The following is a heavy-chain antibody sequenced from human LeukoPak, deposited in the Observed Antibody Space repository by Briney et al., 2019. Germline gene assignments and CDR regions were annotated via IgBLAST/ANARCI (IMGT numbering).Heavy chain of an antibody. CDR1: GYSFTSYW. J-gene: IGHJ4*02. V-gene: IGHV5-51*01. CDR2: IYSGDSDN. CDR3: ARAPYYDFWSGHHFDY. D-gene: IGHD3-3*01. Sequence: GESLKTSCKGSGYSFTSYWIGWVRQIPGKGLEWMGIIYSGDSDNRYSPSFQGQVTISADKSISTAYLQWSSLKASDTAMYYCARAPYYDFWSGHHFDYWGQGTLVTVSS.